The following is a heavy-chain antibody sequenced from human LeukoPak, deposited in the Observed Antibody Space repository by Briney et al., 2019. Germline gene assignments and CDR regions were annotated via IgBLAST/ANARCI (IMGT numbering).Heavy chain of an antibody. Sequence: GGSLRLSCAASGFPFSGYWIHWVRQAPGKGLVWVSRIDDDGAGTTYADSVKGRFTISRDNAKNTLYLQMNSLRVEDTAVYYCARSASGYDAWGQGTLVTVSS. D-gene: IGHD5-12*01. V-gene: IGHV3-74*01. CDR2: IDDDGAGT. CDR3: ARSASGYDA. CDR1: GFPFSGYW. J-gene: IGHJ5*02.